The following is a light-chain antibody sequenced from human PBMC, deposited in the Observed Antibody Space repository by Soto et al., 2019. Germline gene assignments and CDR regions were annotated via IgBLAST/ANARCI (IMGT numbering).Light chain of an antibody. CDR3: AAWDDCLSVRHV. J-gene: IGLJ1*01. V-gene: IGLV1-47*02. Sequence: QSVLTQPPSASGTPGQRVTIYCSGSSSNIGSNFVYWYQQRPGTAPRLLIYNNDQRPSGVPDRFSGSKSGTSASLAISGLRSEDEADYYCAAWDDCLSVRHVFGTGTKLTVL. CDR1: SSNIGSNF. CDR2: NND.